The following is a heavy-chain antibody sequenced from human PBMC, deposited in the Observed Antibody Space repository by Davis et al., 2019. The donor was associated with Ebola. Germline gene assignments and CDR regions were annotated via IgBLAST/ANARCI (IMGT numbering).Heavy chain of an antibody. CDR2: IIPILGIA. CDR3: ARDPSIAALKGEP. V-gene: IGHV1-69*10. J-gene: IGHJ5*02. D-gene: IGHD6-6*01. CDR1: VGTFSSYA. Sequence: AASVKVSCKASVGTFSSYAISWVRQAPGQGLEWMGGIIPILGIANYAQKFQGRVKITADKSTSTAYMEMSSLRSEDTAVYYCARDPSIAALKGEPWGQGTLVTVSS.